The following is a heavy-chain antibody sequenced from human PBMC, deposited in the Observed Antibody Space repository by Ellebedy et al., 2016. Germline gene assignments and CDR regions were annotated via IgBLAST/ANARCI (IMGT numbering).Heavy chain of an antibody. Sequence: SETLSLXCTVSGGSISSAYWSWIRQPPGKGLEWIGYIFYSGRTNYNPSLKSRVTISADTSKNQFSLNLSSVTAADTAVYYCARAPRKAWFDPWGQGTLVTVSS. CDR1: GGSISSAY. CDR2: IFYSGRT. V-gene: IGHV4-59*01. CDR3: ARAPRKAWFDP. J-gene: IGHJ5*02.